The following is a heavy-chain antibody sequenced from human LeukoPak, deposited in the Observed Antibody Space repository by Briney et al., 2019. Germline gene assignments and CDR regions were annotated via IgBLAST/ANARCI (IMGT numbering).Heavy chain of an antibody. V-gene: IGHV3-48*01. Sequence: GGSLRLSCAASGFSVSSNYMTWVRQAPGKGLEWVSSISSSSSTIYYADSVKGRFTISRDNAKNSLYLQMNSLRAEDTAVYYCAALRGYFDLWGRGTLVTVSS. CDR2: ISSSSSTI. CDR1: GFSVSSNY. CDR3: AALRGYFDL. J-gene: IGHJ2*01.